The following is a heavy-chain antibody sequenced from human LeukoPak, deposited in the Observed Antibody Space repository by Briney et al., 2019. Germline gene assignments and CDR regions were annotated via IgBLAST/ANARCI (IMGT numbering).Heavy chain of an antibody. CDR1: GGSISSYH. V-gene: IGHV4-59*08. Sequence: SGTLSLTCSVSGGSISSYHWSWIRQPPGKGLEWIGYIYYSGSTNYNPSLKSRVTISVDTSKNQFSLKLGSVTAADAAVYYCARLQLLTLDYWGQGTLVTVSS. CDR2: IYYSGST. J-gene: IGHJ4*02. CDR3: ARLQLLTLDY. D-gene: IGHD1-1*01.